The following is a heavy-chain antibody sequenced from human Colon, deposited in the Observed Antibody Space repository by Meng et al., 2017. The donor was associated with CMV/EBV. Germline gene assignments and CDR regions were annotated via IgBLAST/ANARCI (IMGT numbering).Heavy chain of an antibody. D-gene: IGHD3-3*01. J-gene: IGHJ4*02. CDR2: INPYSGDT. V-gene: IGHV1-2*02. CDR3: GTFGGDFDY. CDR1: GYTFTGYL. Sequence: QVPLMQSGAEMREPGASGKVFCKASGYTFTGYLIHWVRQAPGQGLEWMGWINPYSGDTIYAQKFEVGVTMTRDASITTAYLELSSLKSDDTAVYYCGTFGGDFDYWGQGTLVTVSS.